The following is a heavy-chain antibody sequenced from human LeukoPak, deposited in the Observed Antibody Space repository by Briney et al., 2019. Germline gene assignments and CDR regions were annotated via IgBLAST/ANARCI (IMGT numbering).Heavy chain of an antibody. D-gene: IGHD3-16*02. CDR2: INHSGST. Sequence: SETLSLNCAVYGVSFSGYYWSWLRQPPGKGLEWIGEINHSGSTNYNPSLRSRVTISVDTTKNQFSLKLSSVTAADTAVYYCARNRFGYLQGSKWFDPWGQGTLVTVSS. CDR3: ARNRFGYLQGSKWFDP. J-gene: IGHJ5*02. CDR1: GVSFSGYY. V-gene: IGHV4-34*01.